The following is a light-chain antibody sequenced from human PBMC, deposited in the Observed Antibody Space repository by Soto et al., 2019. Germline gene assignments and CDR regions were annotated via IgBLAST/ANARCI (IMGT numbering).Light chain of an antibody. J-gene: IGLJ1*01. CDR2: VVS. V-gene: IGLV2-8*01. CDR1: SSDVGGYNY. CDR3: SSYAGSNNFV. Sequence: QSALTQPASVSGSPGQSITISCTGTSSDVGGYNYVSWYQQHPGKAPKLMIYVVSKRPSGVPDRFSGSKSGNTASLTVSGLQAEDEADYYCSSYAGSNNFVFGTGTKVTVL.